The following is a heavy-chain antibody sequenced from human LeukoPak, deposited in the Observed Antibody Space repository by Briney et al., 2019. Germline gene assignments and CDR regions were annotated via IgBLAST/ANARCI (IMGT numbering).Heavy chain of an antibody. Sequence: ASVKVSCKASGYTFTTYYLHWVRQAPGQGLEWMGLINPSDGSTNYARKFQGRVTMTTDTSTSTAYMELRSLRSDDTAVYYCARDPQQSVGATGGGFNFWGQGTLVTVSS. CDR1: GYTFTTYY. D-gene: IGHD1-26*01. V-gene: IGHV1-46*01. J-gene: IGHJ4*02. CDR3: ARDPQQSVGATGGGFNF. CDR2: INPSDGST.